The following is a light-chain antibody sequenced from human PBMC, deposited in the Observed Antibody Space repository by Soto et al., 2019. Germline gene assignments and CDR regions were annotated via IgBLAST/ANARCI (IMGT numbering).Light chain of an antibody. V-gene: IGKV1-39*01. CDR1: QSISTY. J-gene: IGKJ3*01. CDR3: QQSYSTPFT. Sequence: DIQMTQSPSSLSASVGDRVTITCRASQSISTYLNWYQQKPGKAPKLLMYATSNLQSGVPSRFSGSGSGTDFTLTISSLQPEDFATYYCQQSYSTPFTFVPGTKVDIK. CDR2: ATS.